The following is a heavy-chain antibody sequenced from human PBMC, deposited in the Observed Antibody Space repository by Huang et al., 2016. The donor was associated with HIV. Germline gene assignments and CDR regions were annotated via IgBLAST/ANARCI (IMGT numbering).Heavy chain of an antibody. Sequence: QVQLVESGGGVVQPGTSLRLSCAASGFIFSNFGMYWVSQAPGKGVGWVAVISYDGRRDRYSDSVKGRFTSSRDNDKNTLSLEMNRLRHDDTAVYYCAKESRWFSDFDQWGQGTLVTVSS. D-gene: IGHD2-15*01. V-gene: IGHV3-30*19. CDR3: AKESRWFSDFDQ. CDR1: GFIFSNFG. CDR2: ISYDGRRD. J-gene: IGHJ5*02.